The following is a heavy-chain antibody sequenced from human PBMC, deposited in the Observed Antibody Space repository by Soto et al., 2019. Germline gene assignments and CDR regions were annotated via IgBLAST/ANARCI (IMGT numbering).Heavy chain of an antibody. V-gene: IGHV3-74*01. Sequence: EVQLVESGGGLVQPGGSLRLSCAASGFTFSSYWMHWVRQAPGKGLVWVSRADYDASTTNYADSVKGRFTISRDNAKNTLYLQMNSLTAEDTAIYYCARVARGAWGVFENWGQGTLVTVSS. CDR2: ADYDASTT. J-gene: IGHJ4*02. CDR3: ARVARGAWGVFEN. CDR1: GFTFSSYW. D-gene: IGHD3-16*01.